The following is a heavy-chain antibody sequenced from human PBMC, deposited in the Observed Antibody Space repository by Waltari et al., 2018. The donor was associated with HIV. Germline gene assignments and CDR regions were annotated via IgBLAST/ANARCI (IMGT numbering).Heavy chain of an antibody. V-gene: IGHV3-30*02. D-gene: IGHD6-19*01. CDR3: AKEGVAGTFDY. Sequence: QVQLVESGGGVVQPGGSLSLSCAASGFTFSSYGMHWFRQAPGKGLELVAFIRYDGSNKYYADSVKGRFTISRDNSKNTLYLQMNSLRAEDTAVYYCAKEGVAGTFDYWGQGTLVTVSS. CDR1: GFTFSSYG. J-gene: IGHJ4*02. CDR2: IRYDGSNK.